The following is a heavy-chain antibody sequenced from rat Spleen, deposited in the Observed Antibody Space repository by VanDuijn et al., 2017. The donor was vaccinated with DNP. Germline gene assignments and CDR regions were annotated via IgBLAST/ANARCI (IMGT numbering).Heavy chain of an antibody. J-gene: IGHJ3*01. D-gene: IGHD1-4*01. CDR1: EFTFSRSD. CDR2: ISPSGGGT. Sequence: EVHLVESGGGLVQPGRSLKISCEASEFTFSRSDVAWIRQAPTKGLEWVTSISPSGGGTYYRDSVKGRFTISRDNADHTLYLQMDSLRSEDTATYYCATSPGPNWFAYWGQGTLVTVSS. V-gene: IGHV5-19*01. CDR3: ATSPGPNWFAY.